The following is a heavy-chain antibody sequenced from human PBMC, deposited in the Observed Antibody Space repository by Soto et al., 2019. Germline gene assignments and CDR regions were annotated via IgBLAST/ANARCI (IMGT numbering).Heavy chain of an antibody. J-gene: IGHJ4*02. CDR1: GYTFASYA. CDR3: ARDPPPQDY. V-gene: IGHV1-18*01. CDR2: ISAYNGNA. Sequence: ASVKVSCKASGYTFASYAISWMRQAPGQGLEWMGWISAYNGNANYAQKLQGRVTMTTDTSTSTAYMELRSLRSDDTAVYYCARDPPPQDYWGQGALVTVSS.